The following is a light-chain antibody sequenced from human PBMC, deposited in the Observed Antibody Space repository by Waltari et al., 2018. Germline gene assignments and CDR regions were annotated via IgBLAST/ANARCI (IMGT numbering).Light chain of an antibody. CDR3: QQYYTTPLT. CDR1: QSVSYTASHKHY. J-gene: IGKJ4*01. Sequence: DIVMTQSPDSLAVSLGEMATINYKSSQSVSYTASHKHYLAWYQQEPGQPPKLIIYWASNRESGVPDRFSGSGSGTDFTLTISRLQAEDVAVYYCQQYYTTPLTCGGGTKVEI. V-gene: IGKV4-1*01. CDR2: WAS.